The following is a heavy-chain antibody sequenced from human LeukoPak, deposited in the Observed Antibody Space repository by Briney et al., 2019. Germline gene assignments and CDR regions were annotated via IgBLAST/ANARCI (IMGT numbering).Heavy chain of an antibody. D-gene: IGHD3-3*01. CDR3: ARVVVAVFGVIVHSNYFDS. CDR1: GYSCTNFG. V-gene: IGHV1-18*01. Sequence: ASVKISCKTSGYSCTNFGITWVRQAPAKGIEWMGWITGDSETTEYAQRFQGRISMTADTFTSTAYMELGSLTSDDTAVYYCARVVVAVFGVIVHSNYFDSWGQGTLITVSS. J-gene: IGHJ4*02. CDR2: ITGDSETT.